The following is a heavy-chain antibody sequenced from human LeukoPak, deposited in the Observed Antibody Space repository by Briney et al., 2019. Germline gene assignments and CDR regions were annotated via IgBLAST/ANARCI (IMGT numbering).Heavy chain of an antibody. CDR1: GFTFSSYA. Sequence: PGGCLRLSCAASGFTFSSYAMSWVRQAPGKGLEWVSAISGSGGSTYYADSVKGRFTITRDNSKITLYLQMNSLRAEDTAVYYCAKALKGIVSTITYYYYGMDVWGQGTTVTVSS. CDR2: ISGSGGST. J-gene: IGHJ6*02. CDR3: AKALKGIVSTITYYYYGMDV. V-gene: IGHV3-23*01. D-gene: IGHD5/OR15-5a*01.